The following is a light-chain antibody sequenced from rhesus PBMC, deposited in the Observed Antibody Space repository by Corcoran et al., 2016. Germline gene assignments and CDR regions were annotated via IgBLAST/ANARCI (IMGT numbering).Light chain of an antibody. CDR2: YAT. Sequence: DIQMTQSPSSVSASVGDRVIITCRASQGISSYLAWYQQQPGKAPKLLIYYATTLHSGVPSRFSGSGSGTEFTLTINSLQPEYFATYYCQQYNSLPLTFGGGTKVEIK. CDR3: QQYNSLPLT. V-gene: IGKV1-25*01. CDR1: QGISSY. J-gene: IGKJ4*01.